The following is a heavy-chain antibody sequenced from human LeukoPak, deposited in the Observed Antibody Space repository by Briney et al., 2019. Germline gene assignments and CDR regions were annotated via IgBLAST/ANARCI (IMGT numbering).Heavy chain of an antibody. Sequence: ASVKVSCKASGYTFTGYYMHWVRQAPGQGLEWMGWINPNSGGTDYAQKFQGRVTMTRDTSISTAYMELSRLRSDDTAVYYCARGTSLIVGATVDYWGQGTLVTVSS. CDR3: ARGTSLIVGATVDY. J-gene: IGHJ4*02. V-gene: IGHV1-2*02. CDR1: GYTFTGYY. CDR2: INPNSGGT. D-gene: IGHD1-26*01.